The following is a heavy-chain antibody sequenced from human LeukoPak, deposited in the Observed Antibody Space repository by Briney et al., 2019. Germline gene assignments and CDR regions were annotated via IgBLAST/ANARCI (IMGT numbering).Heavy chain of an antibody. V-gene: IGHV4-34*01. CDR1: GGSFSGYY. Sequence: SETLSLTCAVYGGSFSGYYWSWIRQPPGKGLEWIGEINHSGSTNYNPSLKSRVTISVDTSKNQFSLKLSSVTAADTAVYYCARHDSSGPYNAFDIWGQGTMVTVSA. J-gene: IGHJ3*02. D-gene: IGHD3-22*01. CDR2: INHSGST. CDR3: ARHDSSGPYNAFDI.